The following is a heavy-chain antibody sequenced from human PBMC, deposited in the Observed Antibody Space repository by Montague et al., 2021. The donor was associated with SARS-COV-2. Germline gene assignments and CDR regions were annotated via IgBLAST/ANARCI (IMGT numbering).Heavy chain of an antibody. D-gene: IGHD1-1*01. Sequence: CAISGDSVVELRRRSEEDTSELSSRFEFVCRLFYGTKWYNDYAVSVRGRVTINPDTSKNQFSLQLNSVTPEDTAIYYCTSGREGNYNVMDVWGQGTTVTVSS. J-gene: IGHJ6*02. V-gene: IGHV6-1*01. CDR1: GDSVVELRRR. CDR3: TSGREGNYNVMDV. CDR2: LFYGTKWYN.